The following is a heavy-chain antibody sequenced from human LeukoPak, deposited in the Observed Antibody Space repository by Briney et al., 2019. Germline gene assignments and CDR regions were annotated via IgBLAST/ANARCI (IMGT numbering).Heavy chain of an antibody. D-gene: IGHD2-2*01. CDR2: IYWNGGRI. J-gene: IGHJ4*02. CDR3: TIDVVPGGADY. V-gene: IGHV3-9*02. Sequence: PGGSLRLSCRASGVSSPDHAMHWVRQAPGKGLEWFSGIYWNGGRIDYADSVRGRFTVSRDNAKNSLYLQMNSLRVEDTALYYCTIDVVPGGADYWGQGTLVTVS. CDR1: GVSSPDHA.